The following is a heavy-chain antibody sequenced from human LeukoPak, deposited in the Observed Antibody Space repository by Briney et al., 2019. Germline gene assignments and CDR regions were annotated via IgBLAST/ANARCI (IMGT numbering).Heavy chain of an antibody. J-gene: IGHJ4*02. Sequence: GGSLRLSCAASGFTFTTYSMNWVRQAPGKGLEWVSYISSSSGTIYYADSVKGRFTISRDNAKNSLYLQMSSLRAEDTAVYYCARGSGGWNYEDYWGQGTLVTVSS. CDR2: ISSSSGTI. CDR1: GFTFTTYS. CDR3: ARGSGGWNYEDY. D-gene: IGHD1-7*01. V-gene: IGHV3-48*01.